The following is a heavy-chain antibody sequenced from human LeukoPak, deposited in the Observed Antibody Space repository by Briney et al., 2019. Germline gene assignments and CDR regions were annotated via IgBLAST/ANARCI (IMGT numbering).Heavy chain of an antibody. CDR2: ISSSGSTI. CDR1: GFTFSDYY. J-gene: IGHJ4*02. V-gene: IGHV3-11*01. D-gene: IGHD3-9*01. Sequence: QPGRSLRLSCAASGFTFSDYYMSWLRQAPGKGLEWVSYISSSGSTIYYADSVKGRFTISRDNAKNSLYLQMNSLRAEDTAVYYCARQDTGYPAFDYWGQGTLVTVSS. CDR3: ARQDTGYPAFDY.